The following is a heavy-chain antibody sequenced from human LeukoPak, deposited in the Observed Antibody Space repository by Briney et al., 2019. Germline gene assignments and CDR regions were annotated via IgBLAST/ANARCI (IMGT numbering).Heavy chain of an antibody. CDR2: ISGSGGST. D-gene: IGHD3-22*01. Sequence: PGGSLRLSCAASGFTFSSYAMSWVRQAPGKGLEWVSAISGSGGSTYYADSVKGRFTISRDNSKNTLYLQMNSLRAEDTAVYYCARDRGGYDSSGYPAPDYWGQGTLVTVSS. J-gene: IGHJ4*02. CDR3: ARDRGGYDSSGYPAPDY. V-gene: IGHV3-23*01. CDR1: GFTFSSYA.